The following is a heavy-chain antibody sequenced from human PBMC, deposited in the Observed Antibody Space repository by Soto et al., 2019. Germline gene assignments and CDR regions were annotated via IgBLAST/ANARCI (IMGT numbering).Heavy chain of an antibody. D-gene: IGHD3-9*01. CDR2: IYSGGST. J-gene: IGHJ4*02. Sequence: GGSLRLSCAASGFTVSSNYMSWVRQAPGKGLEWVSVIYSGGSTYYADSVKGRFTISRDNSKNTLYLQMNSLRAEDTAVYYCAVSRLRYFDWSPLFDYWGQGTLVTVSS. CDR1: GFTVSSNY. V-gene: IGHV3-66*01. CDR3: AVSRLRYFDWSPLFDY.